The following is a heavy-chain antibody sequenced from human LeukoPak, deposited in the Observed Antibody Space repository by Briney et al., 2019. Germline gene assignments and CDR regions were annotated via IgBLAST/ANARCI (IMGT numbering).Heavy chain of an antibody. CDR1: GFSFSSYW. V-gene: IGHV5-51*01. CDR3: ARLLQLVSAKRVWFDP. D-gene: IGHD1-26*01. J-gene: IGHJ5*02. Sequence: GESLKISCKGSGFSFSSYWIAWVRRMPGKGLEWMGTIYPGDSDTRYSPSFQGHVTISADKSISTAYLQWTSLEASDTGTYYCARLLQLVSAKRVWFDPWGQGTRVTVSS. CDR2: IYPGDSDT.